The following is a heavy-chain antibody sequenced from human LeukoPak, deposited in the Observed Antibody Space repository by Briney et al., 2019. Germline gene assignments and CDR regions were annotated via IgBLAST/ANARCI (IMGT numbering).Heavy chain of an antibody. CDR2: ISSSGSTI. Sequence: GGSLRLSCAASGFTFSDYYMSWIRQAPGKGLEWVSYISSSGSTICYADSVKGRFTISRDNAKNSLYLQMNSLRAEDTAVYYCARDTYYYDSSGPDVFDIWGQGTMVTVSS. J-gene: IGHJ3*02. CDR3: ARDTYYYDSSGPDVFDI. CDR1: GFTFSDYY. D-gene: IGHD3-22*01. V-gene: IGHV3-11*01.